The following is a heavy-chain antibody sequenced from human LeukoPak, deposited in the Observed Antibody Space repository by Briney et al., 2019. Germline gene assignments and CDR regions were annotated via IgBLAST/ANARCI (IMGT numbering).Heavy chain of an antibody. CDR3: AADTPRPYSGSYYYYCGMDV. V-gene: IGHV1-58*02. D-gene: IGHD1-26*01. J-gene: IGHJ6*02. CDR1: GFTFTSSA. CDR2: IVVGSGNT. Sequence: SVKVSCKASGFTFTSSAMQWVRQARGQRLEWIGWIVVGSGNTNYAQKFQERVTITRDMSTSTAYMELSSLRSEDTAVYYCAADTPRPYSGSYYYYCGMDVWGQGTTVTVSS.